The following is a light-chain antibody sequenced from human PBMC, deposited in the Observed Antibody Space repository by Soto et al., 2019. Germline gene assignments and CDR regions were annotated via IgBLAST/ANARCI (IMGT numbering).Light chain of an antibody. J-gene: IGLJ1*01. V-gene: IGLV2-14*01. CDR2: DVS. CDR1: SSDVGGYNY. Sequence: QSVLAQPASVSGSPGQSITISCTRTSSDVGGYNYVSWYQQCPGKAPKLMIYDVSKRPSGVSDRFSGSKSGNTASLTISGLQAEDEADYYCSSYTNSVTLGCVFGTGTKVTVL. CDR3: SSYTNSVTLGCV.